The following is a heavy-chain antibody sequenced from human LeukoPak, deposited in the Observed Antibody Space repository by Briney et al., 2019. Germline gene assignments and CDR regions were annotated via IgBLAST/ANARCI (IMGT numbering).Heavy chain of an antibody. CDR2: ISSSSSYI. V-gene: IGHV3-21*01. Sequence: GGSLRLSCAASGFTFSSYSMNWVRQAPGKGLEWVSSISSSSSYIYYADSVKGRFTISRDNSKNTLYLQMNSLRAEDTAVYYCARAVAYSSGWYVRRGYYFDYWGQGTLVTVSS. CDR3: ARAVAYSSGWYVRRGYYFDY. J-gene: IGHJ4*02. CDR1: GFTFSSYS. D-gene: IGHD6-19*01.